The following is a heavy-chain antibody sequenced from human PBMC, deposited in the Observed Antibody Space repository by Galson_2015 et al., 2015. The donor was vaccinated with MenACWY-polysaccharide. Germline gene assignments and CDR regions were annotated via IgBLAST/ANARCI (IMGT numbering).Heavy chain of an antibody. CDR2: IRGSGNNT. D-gene: IGHD3-3*01. J-gene: IGHJ4*02. Sequence: SLRLSCAASGFTFTNYAMSWVRQAPGKGLEWVSAIRGSGNNTYYAYSVKGRFTISRDNSNNTLYLQMNSLRVEDTAVYYCAKVSLECSYVSDPFDYSGQGTLVTVSS. V-gene: IGHV3-23*01. CDR1: GFTFTNYA. CDR3: AKVSLECSYVSDPFDY.